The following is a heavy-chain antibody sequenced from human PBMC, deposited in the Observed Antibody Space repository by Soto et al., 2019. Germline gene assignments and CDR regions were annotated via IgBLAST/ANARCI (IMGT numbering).Heavy chain of an antibody. CDR1: GFTCSSYG. CDR3: GRGITAYGVVLDY. J-gene: IGHJ4*02. V-gene: IGHV3-33*01. CDR2: IWHDGSNK. D-gene: IGHD3-3*01. Sequence: VSCRAFGFTCSSYGTKWGGQAPGKGLAWLAVIWHDGSNKSYADSVKVGFIISRDTSKSTAYLQMDSLRAEDTAVYYCGRGITAYGVVLDYWSQRTLVTVSS.